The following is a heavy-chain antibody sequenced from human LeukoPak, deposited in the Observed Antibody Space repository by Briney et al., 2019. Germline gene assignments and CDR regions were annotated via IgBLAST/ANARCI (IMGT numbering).Heavy chain of an antibody. CDR3: PNGYYDFRTYTVDP. D-gene: IGHD3-22*01. Sequence: GGSLRLSCAASGFTVSSYGMNWVRQAPGKGLVWVSRIKSDGTRTTYADSVKGRFTISRDNAKNTLYLQMNSLRAEDAAIYYCPNGYYDFRTYTVDPWGQGTLVTVSS. V-gene: IGHV3-74*03. CDR1: GFTVSSYG. J-gene: IGHJ5*02. CDR2: IKSDGTRT.